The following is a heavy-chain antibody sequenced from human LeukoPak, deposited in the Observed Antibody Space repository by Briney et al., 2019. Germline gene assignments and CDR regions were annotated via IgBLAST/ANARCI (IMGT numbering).Heavy chain of an antibody. CDR1: GYTLTELS. V-gene: IGHV1-24*01. D-gene: IGHD6-13*01. J-gene: IGHJ6*02. CDR3: ASTTPPPIAAPGTRGLGYYGMDV. Sequence: ASVKVSCKVSGYTLTELSMHWVRQAPGKGLEWMGGFDPEDGETIYAQKFQGRVTMTEDTSTDTAYMELSSLRSEDTAVYYCASTTPPPIAAPGTRGLGYYGMDVWGQGTTVTVSS. CDR2: FDPEDGET.